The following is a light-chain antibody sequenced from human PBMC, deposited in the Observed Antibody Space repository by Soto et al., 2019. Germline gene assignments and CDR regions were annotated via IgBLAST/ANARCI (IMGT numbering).Light chain of an antibody. Sequence: DIQMTQSPSTLSASVGDRVTITCRASQSISSWLAWYQQKPGKAPKLLIYKASSLQSGVPSRFSGSGSGTEFTLTIISLQPDYFATYYCQQYNGYFSWTFGQGTTVEIK. CDR1: QSISSW. J-gene: IGKJ1*01. CDR2: KAS. CDR3: QQYNGYFSWT. V-gene: IGKV1-5*03.